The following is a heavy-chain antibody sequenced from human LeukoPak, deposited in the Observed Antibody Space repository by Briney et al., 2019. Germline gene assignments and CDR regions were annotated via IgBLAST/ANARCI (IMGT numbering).Heavy chain of an antibody. D-gene: IGHD2-21*02. CDR1: GFTFSSYA. J-gene: IGHJ4*02. V-gene: IGHV3-23*01. Sequence: PGGSLRLSCAASGFTFSSYAMSWVRQAPGKGLEWVSAISGSGGSTYYADSVKGRFTTSRDNSKNTLYLQMNSLRAEDTAVYYCAKGAYCGGDCPYYFDYWGQGTLVTVSS. CDR3: AKGAYCGGDCPYYFDY. CDR2: ISGSGGST.